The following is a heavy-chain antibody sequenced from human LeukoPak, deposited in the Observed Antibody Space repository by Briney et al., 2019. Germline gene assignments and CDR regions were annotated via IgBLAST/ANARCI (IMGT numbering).Heavy chain of an antibody. CDR3: AKARTPYNSGFDY. CDR1: GFTFSSYA. Sequence: PGRSLRLSCAASGFTFSSYAMHWVRQAPGKGLEWVAVISYDGSNKYYADSVKGRFTISRDNSKNTLYLQMSSLRAEDTAVYYCAKARTPYNSGFDYWGQGTLVAVSS. D-gene: IGHD6-19*01. J-gene: IGHJ4*02. CDR2: ISYDGSNK. V-gene: IGHV3-30*04.